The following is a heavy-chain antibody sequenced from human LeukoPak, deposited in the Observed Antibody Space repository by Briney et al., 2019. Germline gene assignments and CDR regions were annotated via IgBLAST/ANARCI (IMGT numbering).Heavy chain of an antibody. CDR3: ARDRIVVVPAAHYFDY. J-gene: IGHJ4*02. CDR2: ISSSSSYI. Sequence: KPGVSLTLSCAACGFTFCTFSMIWLPPAPGEGLVGGSTISSSSSYIYYADSVKGRFTISRDSAKDSLYLQMNSLRAEDTAVYYCARDRIVVVPAAHYFDYWGQGTLVTVSS. CDR1: GFTFCTFS. V-gene: IGHV3-21*01. D-gene: IGHD2-2*01.